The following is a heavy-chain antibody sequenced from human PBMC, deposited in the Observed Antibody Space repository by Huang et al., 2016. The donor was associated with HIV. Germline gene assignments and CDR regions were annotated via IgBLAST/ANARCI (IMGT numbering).Heavy chain of an antibody. CDR1: GGSFRGHY. CDR2: TSDGGGP. CDR3: ARLRWLSARNYAFDL. V-gene: IGHV4-34*01. Sequence: QLQLHQRDAGLLKPSETLSLTCAVSGGSFRGHYWSWIRQSPGKGLEWLGETSDGGGPKYNPSLKSRVKCAVDTSKNQFSLRLTSVTAADTAVYYCARLRWLSARNYAFDLWGQGTLVTVSS. D-gene: IGHD5-12*01. J-gene: IGHJ3*01.